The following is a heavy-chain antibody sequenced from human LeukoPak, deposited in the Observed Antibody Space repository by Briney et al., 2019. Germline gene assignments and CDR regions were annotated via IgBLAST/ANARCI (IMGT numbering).Heavy chain of an antibody. J-gene: IGHJ4*02. CDR2: IYYSGST. Sequence: SETLSLTCTVSGGSISSYYWSWIRQPPGKGLGWIGYIYYSGSTNYNPSLKSRVTISVDTSKNQFSLKLSSVTAADTAVYYCARGGYGGPDYWGQGTLVTVSS. D-gene: IGHD4-23*01. V-gene: IGHV4-59*01. CDR1: GGSISSYY. CDR3: ARGGYGGPDY.